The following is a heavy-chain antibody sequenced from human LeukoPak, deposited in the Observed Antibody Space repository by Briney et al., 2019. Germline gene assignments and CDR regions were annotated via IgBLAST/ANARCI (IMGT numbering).Heavy chain of an antibody. CDR3: AREIVSAVAGNFDY. CDR1: GFTFSSYA. Sequence: GGSLRLSCAASGFTFSSYAMNWVRQAPGKGLEWVSAVRGGDAGTSYADSVKGRFTISRDNSKNTLYLQMNSLRAEDTAVYYCAREIVSAVAGNFDYWGQGTLVTVSS. D-gene: IGHD6-19*01. V-gene: IGHV3-23*01. CDR2: VRGGDAGT. J-gene: IGHJ4*02.